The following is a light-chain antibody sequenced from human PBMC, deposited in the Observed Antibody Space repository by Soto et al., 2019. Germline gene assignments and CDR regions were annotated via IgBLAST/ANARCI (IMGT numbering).Light chain of an antibody. CDR3: QQTYSSTWT. CDR1: QDISNY. V-gene: IGKV1-39*01. CDR2: DAS. Sequence: DIPMTQSPSSLSASVGDRVTITCQASQDISNYLNWYQQKPGKAPKLLIYDASNLETGVPSRFSGSGSETDFTLTISSLQPEDFATYSCQQTYSSTWTSGQGTKVDIK. J-gene: IGKJ1*01.